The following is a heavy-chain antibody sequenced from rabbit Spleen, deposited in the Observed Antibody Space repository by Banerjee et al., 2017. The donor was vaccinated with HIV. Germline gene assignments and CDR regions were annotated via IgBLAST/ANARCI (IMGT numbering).Heavy chain of an antibody. J-gene: IGHJ3*01. CDR3: ARGYTVGRPTNGDGDL. CDR2: IYTESNNT. V-gene: IGHV1S40*01. D-gene: IGHD2-1*01. Sequence: QSLEESGGDLVKPGASLTLTCTASGVDFSNSYYMCWVRQAPGKGLEWIGCIYTESNNTSSASWGKRGLTISKNSSSTVTLLMTSMTAAAKAAYFCARGYTVGRPTNGDGDLWGQGTLVTVS. CDR1: GVDFSNSYY.